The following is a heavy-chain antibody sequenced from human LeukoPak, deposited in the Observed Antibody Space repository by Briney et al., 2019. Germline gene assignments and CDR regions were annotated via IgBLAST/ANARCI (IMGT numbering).Heavy chain of an antibody. D-gene: IGHD3-22*01. CDR1: GSSISSYY. J-gene: IGHJ4*02. Sequence: SETLSLTCTVSGSSISSYYWSWIRQPPGKGLEWIGYIYYSGSTNYNPSLKSRVTISVDTSKNQFSLKLSSVTAADTAVYYCAREKGYYDSSGYWAGNFDYWGQGTLVTVSS. CDR2: IYYSGST. V-gene: IGHV4-59*01. CDR3: AREKGYYDSSGYWAGNFDY.